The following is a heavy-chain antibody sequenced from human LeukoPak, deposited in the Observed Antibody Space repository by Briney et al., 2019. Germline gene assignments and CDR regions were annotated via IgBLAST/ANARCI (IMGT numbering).Heavy chain of an antibody. V-gene: IGHV3-23*01. Sequence: GGSLRLSCAASGFTFSSYAMSWVRQAPGKGLEWVSTISGTGGSTYYADSVKGRFTISRDNSKNTLYLQMNSLRAEDTAVYYCASPGIAAAGTGYWGQGTLVTVSS. CDR2: ISGTGGST. CDR3: ASPGIAAAGTGY. CDR1: GFTFSSYA. J-gene: IGHJ4*02. D-gene: IGHD6-13*01.